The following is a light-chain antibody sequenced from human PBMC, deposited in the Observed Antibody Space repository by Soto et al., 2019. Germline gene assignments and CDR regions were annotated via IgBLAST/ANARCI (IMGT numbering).Light chain of an antibody. CDR2: AAS. Sequence: DIQMTQSPTSLSASVGDRVTITCRASQGIRNFVAWYQQKPGKPPKLLLYAASTLQSGVPSRFSGSGSGTDFTLTINRLQPEDVATYSCQKYSSVPVFGPGTKVEI. V-gene: IGKV1-27*01. CDR1: QGIRNF. J-gene: IGKJ3*01. CDR3: QKYSSVPV.